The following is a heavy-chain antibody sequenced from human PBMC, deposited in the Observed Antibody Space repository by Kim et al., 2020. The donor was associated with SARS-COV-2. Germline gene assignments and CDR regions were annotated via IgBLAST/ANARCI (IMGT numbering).Heavy chain of an antibody. Sequence: GGSLRLSCAASGFTFDDYAMHWVRQAPGKGLEWVSGISWNSGSIGYADSVKGRFTISRDNAKNSLYLQMNSLRAEDTALYYCAKDIGIQLWLKGPDVWGQGTTVTVSS. V-gene: IGHV3-9*01. CDR2: ISWNSGSI. D-gene: IGHD5-18*01. CDR3: AKDIGIQLWLKGPDV. CDR1: GFTFDDYA. J-gene: IGHJ6*02.